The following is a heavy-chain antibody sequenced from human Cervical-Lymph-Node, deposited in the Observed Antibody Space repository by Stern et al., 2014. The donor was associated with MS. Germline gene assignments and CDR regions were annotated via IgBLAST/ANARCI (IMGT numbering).Heavy chain of an antibody. D-gene: IGHD3-22*01. V-gene: IGHV1-2*06. Sequence: VQLVESGAEVKKPGASVKVSCKASGYTFTGYYMHWVRQAPGQGLEWMGRINPNSGGTNYAQKFQGRVTMTRDTYISTAYMELSRLRSDDTAVYYCARDPAYDSSGYYSYFDYWGQGTLVTVSS. J-gene: IGHJ4*02. CDR1: GYTFTGYY. CDR2: INPNSGGT. CDR3: ARDPAYDSSGYYSYFDY.